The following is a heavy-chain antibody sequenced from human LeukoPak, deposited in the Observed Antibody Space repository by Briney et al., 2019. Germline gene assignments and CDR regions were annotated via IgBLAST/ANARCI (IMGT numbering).Heavy chain of an antibody. V-gene: IGHV1-18*01. CDR2: ISAYNGNT. D-gene: IGHD5-18*01. Sequence: ASVKVSCKASGYTFTSYGISWVRQAPGQGLEGMGWISAYNGNTNYAQKLQGRVTITTDTSTSTAYMELRSLRSDDTAVYYCARVLRGYSYGVVYNWFDPWGQGTLVTVSS. J-gene: IGHJ5*02. CDR1: GYTFTSYG. CDR3: ARVLRGYSYGVVYNWFDP.